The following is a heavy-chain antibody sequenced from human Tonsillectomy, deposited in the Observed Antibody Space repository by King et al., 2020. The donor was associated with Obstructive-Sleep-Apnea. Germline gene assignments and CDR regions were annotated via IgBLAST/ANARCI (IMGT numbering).Heavy chain of an antibody. CDR1: QFIFNNFE. Sequence: VQLVESGGGVVQPGRSLRLSCAASQFIFNNFEIHWVRQAPGKGLEWVAVSSHDGRTQFYTDSVKGRFTLSRDNSKNTLYLQMNSLRTEDTAIYYCAKDKFPSSPDYFDYWGQGTLVTVSS. CDR2: SSHDGRTQ. V-gene: IGHV3-30*04. CDR3: AKDKFPSSPDYFDY. D-gene: IGHD2-2*01. J-gene: IGHJ4*02.